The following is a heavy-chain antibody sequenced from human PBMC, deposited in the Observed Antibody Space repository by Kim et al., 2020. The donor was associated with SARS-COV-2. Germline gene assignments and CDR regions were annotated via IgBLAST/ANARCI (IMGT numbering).Heavy chain of an antibody. V-gene: IGHV4-39*01. CDR1: GDSISRSINY. CDR3: ARLVSENSAVEY. Sequence: SETLSLTCTVSGDSISRSINYWGWIRQPPGKGLEWLGSINYSGNTYYNPSLKSRVTISVDTSKNQFSLKMRSVTAADTAVYYCARLVSENSAVEYWGQGTLVTVSS. CDR2: INYSGNT. J-gene: IGHJ4*02.